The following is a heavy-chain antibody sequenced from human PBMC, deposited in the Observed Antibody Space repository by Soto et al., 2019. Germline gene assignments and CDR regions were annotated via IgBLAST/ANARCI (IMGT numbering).Heavy chain of an antibody. D-gene: IGHD3-9*01. CDR3: ARGVLDSDWLLGY. Sequence: SVRVSCKASGGTFSSYSISWVRQAPGQGLEWMGRIIPILGIANYAQKFQGRVTITADKSTSTAYMELSSLRSEDTAVYYCARGVLDSDWLLGYWGQGTLVTVSS. CDR2: IIPILGIA. CDR1: GGTFSSYS. J-gene: IGHJ4*02. V-gene: IGHV1-69*02.